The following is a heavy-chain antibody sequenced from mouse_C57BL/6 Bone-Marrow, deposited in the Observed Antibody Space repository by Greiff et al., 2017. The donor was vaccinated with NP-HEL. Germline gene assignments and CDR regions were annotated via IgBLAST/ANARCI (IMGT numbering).Heavy chain of an antibody. CDR1: GFTFPDYY. D-gene: IGHD4-1*01. V-gene: IGHV7-3*01. J-gene: IGHJ1*03. CDR2: IRNKANGYTT. CDR3: ARNWDYWYFDV. Sequence: EVQVVESGGGLVQPGGSLSLSCAASGFTFPDYYMSWVRQPPGKALEWLGFIRNKANGYTTEYSASVKGRFTISRDNSQSILYLQMNALRAEDSATYYCARNWDYWYFDVWGTGTTVTVSS.